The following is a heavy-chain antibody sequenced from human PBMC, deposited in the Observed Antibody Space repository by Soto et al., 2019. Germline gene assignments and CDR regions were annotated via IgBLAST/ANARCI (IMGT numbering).Heavy chain of an antibody. CDR3: AKSTYYYDSSGYYYFDY. CDR2: ISGSGGST. J-gene: IGHJ4*02. Sequence: GGSLRLSCAASGFTFSSYAMSWVRQAPGKGLEWVSAISGSGGSTYYADSVKGRFTISRDNSKNTLYLQMNSLRAEDTAVYYCAKSTYYYDSSGYYYFDYWCQGTLVAVSS. D-gene: IGHD3-22*01. CDR1: GFTFSSYA. V-gene: IGHV3-23*01.